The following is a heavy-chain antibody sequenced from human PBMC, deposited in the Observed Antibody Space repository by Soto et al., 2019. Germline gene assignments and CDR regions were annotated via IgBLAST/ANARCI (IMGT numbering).Heavy chain of an antibody. V-gene: IGHV3-74*01. CDR1: DFTFSNSW. CDR2: INSDGSTT. D-gene: IGHD2-15*01. Sequence: PGGSLRLSCAVSDFTFSNSWMHWVRQAPGKGLVWVSHINSDGSTTTYADSVKGRFTISRDNAKNMLYLQMNSLRAEDTAVYYCARDRAYSSDYCGQGTLVTVSS. J-gene: IGHJ4*02. CDR3: ARDRAYSSDY.